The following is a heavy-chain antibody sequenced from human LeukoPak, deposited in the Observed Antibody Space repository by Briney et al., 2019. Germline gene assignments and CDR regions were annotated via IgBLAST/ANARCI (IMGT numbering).Heavy chain of an antibody. J-gene: IGHJ4*02. Sequence: RSLRLSCAASGFTFSSYAMSWVRQAPGKGLEWVSAISGSGGSTYYADSVKGRFTISRDNSKNTLYLQMNSLRAEDTAVYYCAKGSSGPGVFDYWGQGTLVTVSS. V-gene: IGHV3-23*01. D-gene: IGHD6-19*01. CDR3: AKGSSGPGVFDY. CDR2: ISGSGGST. CDR1: GFTFSSYA.